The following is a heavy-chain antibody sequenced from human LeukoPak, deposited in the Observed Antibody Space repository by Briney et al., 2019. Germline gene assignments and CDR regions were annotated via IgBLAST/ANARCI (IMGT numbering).Heavy chain of an antibody. V-gene: IGHV3-23*01. CDR1: GFTFSSYA. CDR2: ISTSADGT. D-gene: IGHD2-8*01. Sequence: QAGGSLRLSCATSGFTFSSYAMSWVRQAPGKGLEWVSTISTSADGTYYAGTVKGRFTISRDNSKNTLYLQMNSLRAEDTAVYYCTKGNIVLMVYATFDYWGQGTLVTVSS. J-gene: IGHJ4*02. CDR3: TKGNIVLMVYATFDY.